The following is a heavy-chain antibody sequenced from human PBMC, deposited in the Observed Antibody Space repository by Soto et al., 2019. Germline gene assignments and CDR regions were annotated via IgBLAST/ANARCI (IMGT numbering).Heavy chain of an antibody. CDR2: IYNSGSP. CDR3: ARDPAP. J-gene: IGHJ5*02. CDR1: GGSISSCGYY. Sequence: QVQLQESGSGLVKPSQTLSLTCTVSGGSISSCGYYWSWIRQHPGKGLEWIGYIYNSGSPYYNPSLQSRVTRSADTSKNQFSLKLSSVTAADTAVYYCARDPAPWGQGTLGPVSS. V-gene: IGHV4-31*03.